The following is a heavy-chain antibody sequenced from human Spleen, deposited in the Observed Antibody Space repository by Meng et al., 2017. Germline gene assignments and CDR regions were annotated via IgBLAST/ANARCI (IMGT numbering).Heavy chain of an antibody. CDR3: AKDLATLDD. Sequence: GESLKISCAASGFIFNSFTMSWVRQAPGKGLAWVSTISGSGVSIYYADSVKGRFTVSRDNSKNTLYLQMNSLRAEDTAVYYRAKDLATLDDWGQGTLVTVSS. CDR2: ISGSGVSI. V-gene: IGHV3-23*01. D-gene: IGHD5-12*01. CDR1: GFIFNSFT. J-gene: IGHJ4*02.